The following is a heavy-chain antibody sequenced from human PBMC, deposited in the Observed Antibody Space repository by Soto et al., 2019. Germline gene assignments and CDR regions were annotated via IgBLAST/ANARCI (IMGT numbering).Heavy chain of an antibody. Sequence: EVQLLESGGDLVQPGGSLRLSCAASGFTFSDYALSWVRQAPGKGLECVSSLSNSDGPTYYADSVKGRFTISRDNSKNSLYLKMNSLRAEDTAVYYCAKGSASIRYNSYYYYYMDVWGKGTTVTVSS. CDR2: LSNSDGPT. CDR3: AKGSASIRYNSYYYYYMDV. CDR1: GFTFSDYA. J-gene: IGHJ6*03. D-gene: IGHD1-1*01. V-gene: IGHV3-23*01.